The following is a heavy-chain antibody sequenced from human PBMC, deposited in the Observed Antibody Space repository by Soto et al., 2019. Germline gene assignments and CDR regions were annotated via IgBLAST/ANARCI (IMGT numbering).Heavy chain of an antibody. CDR2: IYHSGST. V-gene: IGHV4-38-2*02. D-gene: IGHD1-26*01. J-gene: IGHJ4*02. CDR1: DYYISSGYY. CDR3: ARDQGELDY. Sequence: LPLTCDVYDYYISSGYYWGWIRQPPGKGLEWIGSIYHSGSTYYNPSLKSRVTISVNTPKNQFSLKLSSVTAADTAVYYCARDQGELDYWGQGPLVTVSS.